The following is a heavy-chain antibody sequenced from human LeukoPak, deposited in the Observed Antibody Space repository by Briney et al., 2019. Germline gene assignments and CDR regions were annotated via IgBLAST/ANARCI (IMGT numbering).Heavy chain of an antibody. CDR1: GYTFTSYG. V-gene: IGHV1-18*01. D-gene: IGHD1-14*01. CDR2: ISAYNGGT. Sequence: ASVKVSCKASGYTFTSYGISWVRQAPGQGLEWMGWISAYNGGTNYAQKFQGRVTMTRDTSISTAYMELSRLRSDDTAVYYCARSAEPGDYYYYYMDVWGKGTTVTVSS. CDR3: ARSAEPGDYYYYYMDV. J-gene: IGHJ6*03.